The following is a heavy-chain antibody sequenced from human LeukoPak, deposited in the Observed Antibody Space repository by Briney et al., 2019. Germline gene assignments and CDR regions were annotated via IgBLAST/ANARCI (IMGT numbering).Heavy chain of an antibody. V-gene: IGHV3-23*01. J-gene: IGHJ4*02. CDR3: AKDGVSSSVVLGADQ. CDR2: ISDSGDRT. D-gene: IGHD3-16*01. CDR1: GFTFSSYA. Sequence: GGSLRLSCAASGFTFSSYAMSRVRQAPGKGLEWVSGISDSGDRTSYGDSVKGRFTISRDNSKNTLYLQMNSLRVEDTAVYFCAKDGVSSSVVLGADQWGQGTPVIVSS.